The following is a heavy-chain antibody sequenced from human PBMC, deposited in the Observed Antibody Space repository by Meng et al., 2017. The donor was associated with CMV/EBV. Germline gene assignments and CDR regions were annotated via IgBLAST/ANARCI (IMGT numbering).Heavy chain of an antibody. Sequence: ASVNVSCQASGYTFTSYGISWVRQAPGQGLEWMGWISAYNGNTNYAQKLQGRVTMTTDTSTSTAYMELRSLRSDDTAVYYCARHYGDYFRNWFDPWGQGTLVTVSS. J-gene: IGHJ5*02. V-gene: IGHV1-18*01. CDR3: ARHYGDYFRNWFDP. CDR1: GYTFTSYG. CDR2: ISAYNGNT. D-gene: IGHD4-17*01.